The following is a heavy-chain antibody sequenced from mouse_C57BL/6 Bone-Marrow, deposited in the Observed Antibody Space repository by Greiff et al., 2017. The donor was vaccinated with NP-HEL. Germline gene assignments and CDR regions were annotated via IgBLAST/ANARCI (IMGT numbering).Heavy chain of an antibody. V-gene: IGHV1-69*01. CDR1: GYTFTSYW. D-gene: IGHD2-5*01. CDR3: ARCYYSRSGFAY. Sequence: QVQLQQPGAELVKPGASVKLSCKASGYTFTSYWMQWVKQRPGQGLEWIGEIDPSDSYTNYNQKFKGKSTLTVDKSSSTAYMQLSSLTSEDSAVYYCARCYYSRSGFAYWGQGTLVTVSA. J-gene: IGHJ3*01. CDR2: IDPSDSYT.